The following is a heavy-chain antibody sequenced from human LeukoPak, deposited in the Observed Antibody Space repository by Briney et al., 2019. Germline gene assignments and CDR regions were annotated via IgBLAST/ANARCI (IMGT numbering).Heavy chain of an antibody. D-gene: IGHD5-18*01. CDR2: INHSGST. CDR3: ARGAPKEIQLWLRLRGVAFDI. V-gene: IGHV4-34*01. CDR1: GGSFSGYY. J-gene: IGHJ3*02. Sequence: SETLSLTCAVYGGSFSGYYWSWIRQPPEKGLEWIGEINHSGSTNYNPSLKSRVTISVDTSKNQFSLKLNSVTAADTAVYYCARGAPKEIQLWLRLRGVAFDIWGQGTMVTVSS.